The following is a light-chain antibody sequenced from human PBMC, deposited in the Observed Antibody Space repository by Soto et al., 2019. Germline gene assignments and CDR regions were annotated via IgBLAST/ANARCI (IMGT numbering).Light chain of an antibody. CDR1: QGISNS. Sequence: DIQMTQSPSSLSASVGDRVTITCRASQGISNSLAWYQQKPGKVPKLLIYAASPLQSGFPSRFSGSGSGTYVTLTISSLQPEEVATYYCQKYNSAPLTFGGGTKVEIK. J-gene: IGKJ4*01. V-gene: IGKV1-27*01. CDR3: QKYNSAPLT. CDR2: AAS.